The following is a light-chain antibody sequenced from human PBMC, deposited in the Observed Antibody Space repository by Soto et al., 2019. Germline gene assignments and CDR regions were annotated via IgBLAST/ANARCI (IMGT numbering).Light chain of an antibody. CDR2: IAS. V-gene: IGKV3-20*01. Sequence: EIVLTQSPGTLSLFPGERATLSCRATQSVNSDYLAWYQQKPGQAPRLLIYIASRRATGIPDRFSGSGSGPYFTLTINRLEPEDFAVYYCQQYGTSPWTFGQGTKVEIK. CDR1: QSVNSDY. J-gene: IGKJ1*01. CDR3: QQYGTSPWT.